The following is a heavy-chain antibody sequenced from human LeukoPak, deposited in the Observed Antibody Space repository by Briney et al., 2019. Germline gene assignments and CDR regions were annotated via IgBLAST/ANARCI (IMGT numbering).Heavy chain of an antibody. Sequence: SETLSLTCTVSGGSISSGDYYWSWIRRPPGKGLEWIGYIYYSGSTYYNPSLKSRVTISVDTSKNQFSLKLSSVTAADTAVYYCARDLLNEGNHLDYWGQGTLITVSS. J-gene: IGHJ4*02. V-gene: IGHV4-30-4*01. D-gene: IGHD4-23*01. CDR1: GGSISSGDYY. CDR2: IYYSGST. CDR3: ARDLLNEGNHLDY.